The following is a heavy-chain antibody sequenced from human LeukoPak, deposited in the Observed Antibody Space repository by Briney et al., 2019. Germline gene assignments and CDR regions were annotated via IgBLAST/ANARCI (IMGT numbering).Heavy chain of an antibody. Sequence: ARGSLRLSCAASGFPFNSYAMSWVRQAPGKGLEWVSAIVGDTVTVYTDSVKGRFTISRDNSKNTLYLQMNSLRAEDTAIYYCAKGSAQWEIYDYWGQGTLVTVSS. D-gene: IGHD1-26*01. CDR1: GFPFNSYA. V-gene: IGHV3-23*01. J-gene: IGHJ4*02. CDR2: IVGDTVT. CDR3: AKGSAQWEIYDY.